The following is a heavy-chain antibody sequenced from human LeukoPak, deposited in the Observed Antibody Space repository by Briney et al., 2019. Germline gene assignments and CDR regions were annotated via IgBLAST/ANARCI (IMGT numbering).Heavy chain of an antibody. V-gene: IGHV1-2*02. CDR2: INPNSGGT. CDR3: ARGRVVPAAPFDY. J-gene: IGHJ4*02. Sequence: ASVKVSCKASGYTFTGYYMHWVRQAPGQGLEWMGWINPNSGGTNYAQKFQGRVTMTRDTSISTAYMELSRLRSDDMAVYYCARGRVVPAAPFDYWGQGTLVTVSS. CDR1: GYTFTGYY. D-gene: IGHD2-2*01.